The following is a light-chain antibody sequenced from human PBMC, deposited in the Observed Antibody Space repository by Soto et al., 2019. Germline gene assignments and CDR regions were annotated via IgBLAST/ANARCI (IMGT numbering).Light chain of an antibody. Sequence: EIVLTQSPGTLSLSPGERPTIPCRASQSVSSSYLAWYQQKPGQAPRLLIYGASSRANGIPDRFSGSGSGTDFTLTIGRLEPEDFAVYYCQQYGSSPPWTFGQGTKVDI. CDR2: GAS. CDR3: QQYGSSPPWT. V-gene: IGKV3-20*01. J-gene: IGKJ1*01. CDR1: QSVSSSY.